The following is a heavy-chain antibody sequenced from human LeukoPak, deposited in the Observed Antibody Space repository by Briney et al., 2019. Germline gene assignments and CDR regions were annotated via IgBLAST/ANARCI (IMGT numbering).Heavy chain of an antibody. CDR1: GFTFSNNY. CDR3: ARGRVGDDFWSGYPNWFDP. CDR2: IYSGGST. V-gene: IGHV3-53*01. J-gene: IGHJ5*02. D-gene: IGHD3-3*01. Sequence: GGSLRLSCAASGFTFSNNYMSWVRQAPGKGLEWVSVIYSGGSTYYADSVKGRFTISRDNTKNTLYLQMNSLRAEDTAVYYCARGRVGDDFWSGYPNWFDPWGQGTLVTVSS.